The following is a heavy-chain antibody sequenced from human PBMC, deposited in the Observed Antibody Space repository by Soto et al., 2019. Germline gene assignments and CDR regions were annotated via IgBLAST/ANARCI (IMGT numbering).Heavy chain of an antibody. D-gene: IGHD4-4*01. Sequence: SETLSLTCTVSGGSISSSSYYWGWIRQPPGKGLEWIGSIYYSGSTYYNPSLKSRVTISVDTSKNQFSLKLSSVTAADTAVYYFATNYAYYYYYGMDVWRQGTTVTVSS. J-gene: IGHJ6*02. CDR3: ATNYAYYYYYGMDV. V-gene: IGHV4-39*01. CDR2: IYYSGST. CDR1: GGSISSSSYY.